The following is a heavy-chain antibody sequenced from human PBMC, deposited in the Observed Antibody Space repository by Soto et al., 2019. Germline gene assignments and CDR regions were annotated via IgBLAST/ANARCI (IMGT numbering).Heavy chain of an antibody. J-gene: IGHJ5*02. CDR1: GGTFSSYA. D-gene: IGHD1-26*01. V-gene: IGHV1-69*13. CDR2: IIPIFGTA. CDR3: VSLIGGATRKQRSWFDP. Sequence: GASVKVSCKASGGTFSSYAISWVRQAPGQGLEWMGGIIPIFGTANYAQKFQGRVTITADESTSTAYMELSSLRSEDTAVYYCVSLIGGATRKQRSWFDPWGQGTLVTVSS.